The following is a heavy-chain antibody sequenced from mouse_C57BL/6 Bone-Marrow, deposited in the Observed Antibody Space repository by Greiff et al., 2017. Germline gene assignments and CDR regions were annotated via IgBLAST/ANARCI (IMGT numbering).Heavy chain of an antibody. D-gene: IGHD2-1*01. J-gene: IGHJ3*01. V-gene: IGHV8-8*01. Sequence: QVTLKVSGPGILQPSQTLSLTCSFSGFSLSTFGMGVGWIRQPSGKGLEWLAHIWWDDDKYYNPALKSRLTISKDTSKNQVFLKSANVDTADTATYYCARGLYGNYGAWFAYWGQGTLVTVSA. CDR2: IWWDDDK. CDR3: ARGLYGNYGAWFAY. CDR1: GFSLSTFGMG.